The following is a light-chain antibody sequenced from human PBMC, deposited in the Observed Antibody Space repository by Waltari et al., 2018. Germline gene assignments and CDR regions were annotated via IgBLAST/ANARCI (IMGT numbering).Light chain of an antibody. CDR2: EVN. CDR1: SSDVGSYTL. J-gene: IGLJ3*02. Sequence: QSALTQPASVSGSPGQSITISCTGTSSDVGSYTLFPWYQQHPGRAPKVLLYEVNRRPSGVSNRFSGSKSGNTASLTISGLQAEDEADYSCSSYAGSSTLLFGGGTKVTVL. V-gene: IGLV2-23*02. CDR3: SSYAGSSTLL.